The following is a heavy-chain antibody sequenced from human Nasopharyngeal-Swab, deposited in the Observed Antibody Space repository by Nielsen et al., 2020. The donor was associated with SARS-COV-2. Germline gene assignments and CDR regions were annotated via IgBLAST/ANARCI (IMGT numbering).Heavy chain of an antibody. D-gene: IGHD6-13*01. CDR2: FDPEDGET. CDR3: ATDSSAAGSYGMDV. V-gene: IGHV1-24*01. CDR1: GYTLTELS. Sequence: ASVKVSCKVSGYTLTELSMHWVRQAPGKGLEWMGGFDPEDGETIYAQKFQGRVTMTEDTSTDTAYMELISLRSKDTAVYYCATDSSAAGSYGMDVWGQGTTVTVSS. J-gene: IGHJ6*02.